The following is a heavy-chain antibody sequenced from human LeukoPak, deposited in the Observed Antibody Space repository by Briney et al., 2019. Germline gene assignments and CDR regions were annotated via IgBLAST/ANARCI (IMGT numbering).Heavy chain of an antibody. CDR2: IISSSTYV. Sequence: GGSLRLSCAASGFTFDSYGMNWVRQAPGKGLGWISSIISSSTYVYYADSVKGRFTISRDNAKNLLYLQMNSLRAEDTAVYYCARAYCSSTRCSYYFDSWGQGTLVTVSS. V-gene: IGHV3-21*01. CDR1: GFTFDSYG. CDR3: ARAYCSSTRCSYYFDS. J-gene: IGHJ4*02. D-gene: IGHD2-2*01.